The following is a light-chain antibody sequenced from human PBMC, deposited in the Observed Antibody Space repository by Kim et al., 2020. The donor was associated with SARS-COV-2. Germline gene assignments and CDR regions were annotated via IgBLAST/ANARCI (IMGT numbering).Light chain of an antibody. Sequence: GQSVTISLSGGSSNLGGQFVDWYQKFPGTAPKLLIYRNSQRPPRVPGRFSGSKSGTSASLAISEVRSEDEADYYCAAWDDSLSVWVFGGGTKLTVL. CDR1: SSNLGGQF. CDR2: RNS. J-gene: IGLJ3*02. V-gene: IGLV1-47*01. CDR3: AAWDDSLSVWV.